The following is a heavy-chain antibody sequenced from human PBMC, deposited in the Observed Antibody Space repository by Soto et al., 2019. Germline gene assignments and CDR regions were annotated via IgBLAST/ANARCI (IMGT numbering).Heavy chain of an antibody. D-gene: IGHD3-3*02. CDR2: ITGSSDIV. Sequence: GGSLRLSCVASGFTSSRYTMNWVRHAPGKGLQWVSYITGSSDIVYYPDSVKGRFTISRDNAKNSLYLQMSSLRAEDTAVYYCASSKGPLDHWGQGTLVTVSS. V-gene: IGHV3-48*01. J-gene: IGHJ4*02. CDR1: GFTSSRYT. CDR3: ASSKGPLDH.